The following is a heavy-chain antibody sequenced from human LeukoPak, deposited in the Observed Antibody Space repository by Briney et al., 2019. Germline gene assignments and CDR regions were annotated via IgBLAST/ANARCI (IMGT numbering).Heavy chain of an antibody. CDR2: IRYDGSNE. D-gene: IGHD6-13*01. V-gene: IGHV3-30*02. J-gene: IGHJ4*02. Sequence: GGSLRLSCAASGFTFSSYAMHWVRQAPGKWLEWVAFIRYDGSNEYYADSVKGRFTISRDNSKNTLYLQMNSLKAEDTAVYYCAKDYSSSWYGFDNWGPGTLVTVSP. CDR3: AKDYSSSWYGFDN. CDR1: GFTFSSYA.